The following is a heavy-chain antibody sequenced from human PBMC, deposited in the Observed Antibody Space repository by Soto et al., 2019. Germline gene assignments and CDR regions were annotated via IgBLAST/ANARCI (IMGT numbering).Heavy chain of an antibody. CDR1: GFTFSNHA. CDR2: IWYDGSVK. J-gene: IGHJ3*01. CDR3: ARDGQHLARYAFDL. D-gene: IGHD6-13*01. V-gene: IGHV3-33*01. Sequence: QVQLVESGGGVVQPGRSLRLSCAASGFTFSNHAMHWVRQAPGKGLEWVAQIWYDGSVKNYADSMKGRFTVSRDSPKNTLFLQMNSLRVEDTAVYYCARDGQHLARYAFDLWGQGTLVNVPS.